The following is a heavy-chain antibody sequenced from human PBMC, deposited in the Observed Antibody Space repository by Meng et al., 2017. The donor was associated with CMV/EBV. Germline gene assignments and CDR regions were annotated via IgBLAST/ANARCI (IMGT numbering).Heavy chain of an antibody. V-gene: IGHV3-7*01. J-gene: IGHJ6*02. D-gene: IGHD3-3*01. Sequence: GESLKISCAASGFTFSSYWMSLVRQAPGKGLEWVANIKQDGSEKYYVDSVKGRFTISRDNAKNSLYLQMNSLRAEDTAVYYCARDQVLYDFWSGYYYYGMDVWGQGTTVTVSS. CDR1: GFTFSSYW. CDR3: ARDQVLYDFWSGYYYYGMDV. CDR2: IKQDGSEK.